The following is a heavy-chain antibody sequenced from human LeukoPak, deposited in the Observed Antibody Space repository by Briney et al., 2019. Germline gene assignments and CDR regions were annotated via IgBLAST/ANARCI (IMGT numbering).Heavy chain of an antibody. J-gene: IGHJ4*02. Sequence: PSETLSLTCTVSGGSISSSSYYWGWIRQPPGKGLEWIGSIYYSGSTYYNPSLKSRVTISVDTSKNQFSLKLSSVTAADTAVYYCARHAPIVAVTKFDYWGQGTLVTVSS. V-gene: IGHV4-39*01. CDR3: ARHAPIVAVTKFDY. D-gene: IGHD3-22*01. CDR2: IYYSGST. CDR1: GGSISSSSYY.